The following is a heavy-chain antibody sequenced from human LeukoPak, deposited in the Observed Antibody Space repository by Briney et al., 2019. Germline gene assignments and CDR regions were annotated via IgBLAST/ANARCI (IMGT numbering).Heavy chain of an antibody. CDR3: ARGRYCSGGSCYFDRGASTNYYYYYYMDV. J-gene: IGHJ6*03. D-gene: IGHD2-15*01. V-gene: IGHV4-59*01. CDR1: GGSISSYY. CDR2: IYYSGST. Sequence: PSETLSLTCTVSGGSISSYYWSWIRQPPGKGLEWIGYIYYSGSTNYNPSLKSRVTISVDTSKNQFSLKLSSVTAADTAVYYCARGRYCSGGSCYFDRGASTNYYYYYYMDVWGKGTTVTISS.